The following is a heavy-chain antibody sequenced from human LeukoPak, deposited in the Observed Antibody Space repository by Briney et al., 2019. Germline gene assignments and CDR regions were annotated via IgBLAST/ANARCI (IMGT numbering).Heavy chain of an antibody. CDR1: GGSFSGYY. J-gene: IGHJ4*02. V-gene: IGHV4-34*01. CDR2: INHSGST. CDR3: ASRMATIRSSDY. D-gene: IGHD5-24*01. Sequence: SETLSLTCAVYGGSFSGYYSSWIRQPPGKGLEWIGEINHSGSTNYNPSLKSRVTISVDTSKNQFSLKLSSVTAADTAVYYCASRMATIRSSDYWGQGTLVTVSS.